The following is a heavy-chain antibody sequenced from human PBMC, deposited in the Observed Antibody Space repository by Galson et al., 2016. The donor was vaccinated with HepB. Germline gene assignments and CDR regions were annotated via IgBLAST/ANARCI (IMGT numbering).Heavy chain of an antibody. V-gene: IGHV3-30*03. CDR2: ISYDGSDK. D-gene: IGHD6-19*01. J-gene: IGHJ6*02. Sequence: SLRLSCAASGFIFSNYGMHWVRQAPGKGLEWVTVISYDGSDKYYADSVKGRFTISRDNSKNTVHLQMNSLRVEDTAVYYCARDKGPGIAVAADFLGSYGMDVWGQGTTVTVSS. CDR3: ARDKGPGIAVAADFLGSYGMDV. CDR1: GFIFSNYG.